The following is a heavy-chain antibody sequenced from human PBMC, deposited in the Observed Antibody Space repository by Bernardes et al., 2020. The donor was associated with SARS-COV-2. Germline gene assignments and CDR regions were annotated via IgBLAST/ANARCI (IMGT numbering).Heavy chain of an antibody. CDR2: INPNSGGT. V-gene: IGHV1-2*02. D-gene: IGHD5-12*01. CDR3: AKRSGYSGYRGFDY. Sequence: ASVKVSCKASGYTFTGYYMHWVRQAPGQGLEWMGWINPNSGGTNYAQKFQGRVTMTRDTSISTAYMELSRLRSDDTAVYYCAKRSGYSGYRGFDYWGQGTLVTVSS. CDR1: GYTFTGYY. J-gene: IGHJ4*02.